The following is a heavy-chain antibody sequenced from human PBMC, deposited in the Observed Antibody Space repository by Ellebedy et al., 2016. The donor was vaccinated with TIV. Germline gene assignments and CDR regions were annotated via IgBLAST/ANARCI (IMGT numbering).Heavy chain of an antibody. CDR2: INTNTGNP. V-gene: IGHV7-4-1*02. Sequence: ASVKVSCKASGYTFTAYPMNWVRQAPGQGLEWLGWINTNTGNPTYSQGFRGQFVFSLDTSVSTAYLEISGLRAEDTAVYYCARDSRYNWNDWDYYHMDVWGRGTTVTVSS. D-gene: IGHD1-1*01. CDR3: ARDSRYNWNDWDYYHMDV. J-gene: IGHJ6*03. CDR1: GYTFTAYP.